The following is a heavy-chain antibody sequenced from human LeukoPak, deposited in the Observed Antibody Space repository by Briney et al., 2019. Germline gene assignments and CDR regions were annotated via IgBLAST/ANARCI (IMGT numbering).Heavy chain of an antibody. J-gene: IGHJ6*01. CDR1: GFTFSSYA. CDR2: ISYDGSNK. Sequence: PGRSLRLSCAASGFTFSSYAMHWVRQAPGKGLEWVAVISYDGSNKYYADSVKCRFTISRDNSKNTLYLQMNSLRAEDPAVYYCARTWAHYYYSGMDVWGQGTTVTVSS. D-gene: IGHD3-16*01. CDR3: ARTWAHYYYSGMDV. V-gene: IGHV3-30*04.